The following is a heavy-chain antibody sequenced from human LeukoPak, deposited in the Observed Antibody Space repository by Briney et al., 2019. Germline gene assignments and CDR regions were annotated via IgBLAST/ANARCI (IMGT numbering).Heavy chain of an antibody. CDR1: GGSISSYY. D-gene: IGHD3-10*01. Sequence: SETLSLTCTVSGGSISSYYWSWIRQPPGKGLEWIGYIYYSGSTNCNPSLKSRVTISVDTSKNQFSLKLSSVTAADTAVYYCASLGPVRGANRPIDYWGQGTLVTVSS. CDR3: ASLGPVRGANRPIDY. CDR2: IYYSGST. V-gene: IGHV4-59*01. J-gene: IGHJ4*02.